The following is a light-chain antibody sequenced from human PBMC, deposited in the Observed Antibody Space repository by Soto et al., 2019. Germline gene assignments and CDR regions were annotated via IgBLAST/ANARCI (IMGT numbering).Light chain of an antibody. CDR3: QQSYLTPQT. CDR1: QSISSY. CDR2: VAS. Sequence: DIQMTQSPSSLSASVGDRVTITCRASQSISSYLNWYQQKPGKAPNLLIYVASNLQAGVPPRFSGSGSGTDFALTISSLQPEDLATYYCQQSYLTPQTFCQGTKVEIK. J-gene: IGKJ1*01. V-gene: IGKV1-39*01.